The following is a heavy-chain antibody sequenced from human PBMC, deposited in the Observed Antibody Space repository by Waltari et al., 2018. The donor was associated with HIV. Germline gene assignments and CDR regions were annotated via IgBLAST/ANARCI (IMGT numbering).Heavy chain of an antibody. J-gene: IGHJ1*01. D-gene: IGHD2-8*01. CDR2: INPNSGGT. CDR1: GYTFTGYY. Sequence: QVQLVQSGAEVKKPGASVTVSCTASGYTFTGYYMHLVRPAPGQGLEWMGWINPNSGGTNYAQKFQGRVTMTRDTSISTAYMELSRLRSDDTAVYYCARERYCTNGVCYEEYFQHWGQGTLVTVSS. V-gene: IGHV1-2*02. CDR3: ARERYCTNGVCYEEYFQH.